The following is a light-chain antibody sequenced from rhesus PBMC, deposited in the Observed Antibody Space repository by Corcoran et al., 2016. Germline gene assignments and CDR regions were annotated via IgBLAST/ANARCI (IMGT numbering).Light chain of an antibody. CDR1: QGISDY. CDR2: AAS. Sequence: DIQMTQSPSSLSASVGDRVTITCRASQGISDYLSWYTQKPGKAPTRLIYAASSLDSGVPSRFSGSGYGTEFTLTISSLQPEDFAAYYCRQGYSTPFTFGPGTKLDIK. CDR3: RQGYSTPFT. J-gene: IGKJ3*01. V-gene: IGKV1-36*02.